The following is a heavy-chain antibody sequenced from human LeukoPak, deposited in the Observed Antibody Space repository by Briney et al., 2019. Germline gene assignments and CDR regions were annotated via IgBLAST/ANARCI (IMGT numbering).Heavy chain of an antibody. CDR1: GCAVSSYS. CDR2: INSSSSYI. D-gene: IGHD5-24*01. Sequence: AGSLRLSCGASGCAVSSYSVKGVRQAAGKKLDWNTSINSSSSYIYYADSVEGRFTISRDNAKNSLYLQMNSLRAEDTAVYYCAREERDGYNYYWYFDLWGRGTLVTVSS. CDR3: AREERDGYNYYWYFDL. V-gene: IGHV3-21*01. J-gene: IGHJ2*01.